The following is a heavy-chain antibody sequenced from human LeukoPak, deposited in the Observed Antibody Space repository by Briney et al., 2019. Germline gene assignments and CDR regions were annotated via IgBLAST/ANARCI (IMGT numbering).Heavy chain of an antibody. CDR1: GFTFSSYW. V-gene: IGHV3-74*01. D-gene: IGHD6-13*01. CDR3: ARGGSSSWYGS. Sequence: GGSLRLSCAASGFTFSSYWMHWVRQAPGKGLVWVSRINGDGSTTSHADSVKGRFTISRDNAKNTLFLQMNSLRAEDTAVYYCARGGSSSWYGSWGQGTLVTVSS. CDR2: INGDGSTT. J-gene: IGHJ5*01.